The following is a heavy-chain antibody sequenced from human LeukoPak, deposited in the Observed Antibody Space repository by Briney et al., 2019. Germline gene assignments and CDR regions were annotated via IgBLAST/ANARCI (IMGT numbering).Heavy chain of an antibody. D-gene: IGHD7-27*01. Sequence: PGRSLRLSCAASGFTFNNYAMSWVRQAPGKGLEWVSGISGSGGSTYYADSVKGRFTISRDNSKNTLYLQMNSLRAEDTAVYYCAKRKSPPPLGYYYYGMDVWGQGTTVTVSS. CDR3: AKRKSPPPLGYYYYGMDV. J-gene: IGHJ6*02. V-gene: IGHV3-23*01. CDR1: GFTFNNYA. CDR2: ISGSGGST.